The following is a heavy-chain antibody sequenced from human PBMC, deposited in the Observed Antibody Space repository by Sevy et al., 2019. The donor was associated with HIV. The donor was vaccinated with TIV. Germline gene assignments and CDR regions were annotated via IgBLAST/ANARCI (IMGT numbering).Heavy chain of an antibody. CDR3: ASSFYCSGGSCYRVDY. Sequence: SETLSLTCTVSGGSISSYYWSWIRQPPGKGLEWIGYIYYSGSTNYNPSLKSRVTISVDTSKNQFSLKLSSVTAADTAVYYCASSFYCSGGSCYRVDYWGQGTLVTVSS. CDR1: GGSISSYY. D-gene: IGHD2-15*01. J-gene: IGHJ4*02. CDR2: IYYSGST. V-gene: IGHV4-59*13.